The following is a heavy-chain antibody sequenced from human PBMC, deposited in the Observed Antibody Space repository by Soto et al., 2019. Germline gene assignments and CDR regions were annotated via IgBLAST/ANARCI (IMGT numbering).Heavy chain of an antibody. J-gene: IGHJ6*03. D-gene: IGHD3-3*01. CDR3: ARDSPDHDFWSGYSLYYMDV. CDR2: IYYSGRT. Sequence: PSETLSLTCSVSGGSISSSSYYWGWIRQPPGKGLEWIGNIYYSGRTYYNPSLKSRVTISVDTSKNQFSLKLSSVTAADTAVYYCARDSPDHDFWSGYSLYYMDVWGKGTTVTVSS. V-gene: IGHV4-39*07. CDR1: GGSISSSSYY.